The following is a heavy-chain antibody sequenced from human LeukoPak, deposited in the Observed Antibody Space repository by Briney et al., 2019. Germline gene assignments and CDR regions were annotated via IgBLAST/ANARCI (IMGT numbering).Heavy chain of an antibody. CDR1: GFTFSSYW. Sequence: GGSLRLSCAASGFTFSSYWMHWVRQAPGKGLVWVSRISTDGTYTEYADSVKGRFTISRDNAKDTLYLQVNSLRAEDTAVYYCARERIRSGESYWGQGTLVTVSS. J-gene: IGHJ4*02. V-gene: IGHV3-74*03. D-gene: IGHD3-3*01. CDR2: ISTDGTYT. CDR3: ARERIRSGESY.